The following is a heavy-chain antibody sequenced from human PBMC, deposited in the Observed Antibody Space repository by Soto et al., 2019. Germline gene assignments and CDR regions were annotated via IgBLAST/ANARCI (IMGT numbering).Heavy chain of an antibody. Sequence: QVQLVESGGGVVQPGRSLRLSCAASGFMFSSYGMHWVRQAPGKGLEWVALLSYDGSNKYYADSVKGRFTISRDNSKNTLYLQMNSLRAEDTDVYYCAKGLYASGWSFLDYWGQGTLVTVSS. V-gene: IGHV3-30*18. CDR3: AKGLYASGWSFLDY. J-gene: IGHJ4*02. D-gene: IGHD6-19*01. CDR2: LSYDGSNK. CDR1: GFMFSSYG.